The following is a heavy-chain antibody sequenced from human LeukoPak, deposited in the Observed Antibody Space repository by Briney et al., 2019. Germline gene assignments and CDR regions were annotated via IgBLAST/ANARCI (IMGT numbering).Heavy chain of an antibody. J-gene: IGHJ4*02. CDR1: GFTFCDYA. CDR2: IRSKAYGGTT. D-gene: IGHD2-8*01. V-gene: IGHV3-49*03. CDR3: TCYCTNGVCLFDY. Sequence: PGGSLRLSCTASGFTFCDYAMSWFRQAPGKGLEWVGFIRSKAYGGTTEYAASVKGRFTISRDDSKSIAYLQMNSLKTEDTAVYYCTCYCTNGVCLFDYWGQGTLVTVSS.